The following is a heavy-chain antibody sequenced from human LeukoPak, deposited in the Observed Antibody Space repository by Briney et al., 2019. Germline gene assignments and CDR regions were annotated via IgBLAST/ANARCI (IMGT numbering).Heavy chain of an antibody. CDR1: GFTFSSYA. V-gene: IGHV3-23*01. D-gene: IGHD4-17*01. J-gene: IGHJ4*02. CDR3: AKVFKFGAYGDTEPFDY. CDR2: ISGSGGST. Sequence: GGSLRLSCAASGFTFSSYAMSWVRQAPGKGLEWVSAISGSGGSTYYADSVKGRFTISRDNSKNTLYLQMNSLRAEDTAVYYCAKVFKFGAYGDTEPFDYWGQGTLVTVSS.